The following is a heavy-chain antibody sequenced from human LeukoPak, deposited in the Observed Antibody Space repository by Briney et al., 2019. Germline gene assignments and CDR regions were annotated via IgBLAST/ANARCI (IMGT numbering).Heavy chain of an antibody. J-gene: IGHJ6*03. V-gene: IGHV4-34*01. CDR1: GGSFSGYY. Sequence: SETLSLTCAVYGGSFSGYYWSWIRQPPGKGLEWIGEINHSGSTNYNPSLKSRVTISVDTSKNQFSLKLSSVTAADTAVYYCARHRGPVNYYMDVWGKGTTVTISS. D-gene: IGHD4-17*01. CDR2: INHSGST. CDR3: ARHRGPVNYYMDV.